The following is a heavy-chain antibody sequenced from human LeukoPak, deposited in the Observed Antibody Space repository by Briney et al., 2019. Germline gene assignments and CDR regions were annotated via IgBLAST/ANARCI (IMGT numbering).Heavy chain of an antibody. CDR2: IYYSGST. D-gene: IGHD5-24*01. CDR3: ARGDGYNSVGYYFDY. V-gene: IGHV4-39*01. J-gene: IGHJ4*02. CDR1: GGSISSSSYY. Sequence: SETLSLTCTVSGGSISSSSYYWGWIRQPPGKGLEWIGSIYYSGSTYYNPSLKSRVTISVNTSKNQFSLKLSSVTAADTAVYYCARGDGYNSVGYYFDYWGQGTLVTVSS.